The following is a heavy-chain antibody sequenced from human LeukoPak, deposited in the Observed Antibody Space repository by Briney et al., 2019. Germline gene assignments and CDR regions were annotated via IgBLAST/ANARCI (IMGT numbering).Heavy chain of an antibody. CDR3: AREEGRIDAFDI. CDR1: GGSISSYY. J-gene: IGHJ3*02. CDR2: IYYSGST. V-gene: IGHV4-59*12. Sequence: PSETLSLTCTVSGGSISSYYWSWIRQPPGKGLEWIGYIYYSGSTNYNPSLKSRVTISVDTSKNQFSLKLSSVTAADTAVYYCAREEGRIDAFDIWGQGTMVTVSS. D-gene: IGHD2/OR15-2a*01.